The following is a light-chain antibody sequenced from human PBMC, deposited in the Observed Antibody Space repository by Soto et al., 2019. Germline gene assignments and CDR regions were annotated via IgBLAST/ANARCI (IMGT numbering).Light chain of an antibody. CDR1: KLGDKY. CDR3: QAWDNSPHVV. V-gene: IGLV3-1*01. Sequence: SYELTQPPSVSVSPGQTASITCSGDKLGDKYACWYQQKPGQSPVLVIYQDTNRPSGIPERFSGSNSGNTATLTISGTQAMDEADYYCQAWDNSPHVVFGGGTKLTVL. CDR2: QDT. J-gene: IGLJ2*01.